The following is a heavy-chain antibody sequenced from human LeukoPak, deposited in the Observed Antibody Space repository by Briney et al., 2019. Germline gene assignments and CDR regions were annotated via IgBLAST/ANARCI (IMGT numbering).Heavy chain of an antibody. J-gene: IGHJ5*02. CDR3: AREGATVTA. Sequence: SETLSLTCTVSGGSISSSSYYWGWIRQPPGKGLEWIGSIYYSGSTYYNPSLKSRVTISVDTSKNQFSLKLSSVTAADTAVYYCAREGATVTAWGQGTLVTVS. CDR2: IYYSGST. D-gene: IGHD4-17*01. CDR1: GGSISSSSYY. V-gene: IGHV4-39*02.